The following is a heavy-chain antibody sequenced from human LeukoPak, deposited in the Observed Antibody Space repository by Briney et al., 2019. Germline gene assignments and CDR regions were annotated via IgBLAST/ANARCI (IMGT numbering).Heavy chain of an antibody. CDR2: ISIRSSYI. J-gene: IGHJ5*02. CDR3: ARGLTIEHWSDP. D-gene: IGHD3-10*01. Sequence: GGSLRLSCAASGFTFSSYTMNWVRQAPGKGLEWVSSISIRSSYIYYADSVKGRFTISRDNAKNSLYLQMNSLRAEDTAVYYCARGLTIEHWSDPWGQGTLVTVSS. CDR1: GFTFSSYT. V-gene: IGHV3-21*01.